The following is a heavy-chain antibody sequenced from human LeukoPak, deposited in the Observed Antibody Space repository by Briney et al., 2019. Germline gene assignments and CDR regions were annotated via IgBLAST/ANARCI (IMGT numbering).Heavy chain of an antibody. D-gene: IGHD6-6*01. V-gene: IGHV1-69*13. J-gene: IGHJ5*02. Sequence: VASVKVSCKASGGTFSSYAISWVRQAPGQGLEWMGGIIPIFGTANYAQKFQGRVTITADESTSTAYMELSSLRSEDTAVYYCARGEALSSSSTDYFDPWGQETLVTVSS. CDR2: IIPIFGTA. CDR3: ARGEALSSSSTDYFDP. CDR1: GGTFSSYA.